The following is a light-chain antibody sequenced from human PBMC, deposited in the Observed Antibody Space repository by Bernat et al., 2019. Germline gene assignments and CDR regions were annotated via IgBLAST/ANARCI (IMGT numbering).Light chain of an antibody. CDR3: QQHGSSLWT. CDR1: QSFGSTY. J-gene: IGKJ1*01. V-gene: IGKV3-20*01. CDR2: GAS. Sequence: EIVLTQSPGILSLSPGERATLSCRASQSFGSTYLAWYQQKPGQAPRLLIHGASSRATGSPDRFSGSGSGTDFTLSISRLEPEDFAVYYCQQHGSSLWTFGQGNKVEIK.